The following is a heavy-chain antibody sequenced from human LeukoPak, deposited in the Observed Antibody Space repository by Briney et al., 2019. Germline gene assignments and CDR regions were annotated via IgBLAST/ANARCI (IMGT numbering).Heavy chain of an antibody. Sequence: PGGSLRLSCAASGFTFSNYVMNWVRQAPGKGLEWVSTIHANAVGTYYADSVKGRFTISRDNSKNTLYLQMSSLRAEDTAVYYCAKRVQYDDSHYCIFDYWGQGTLVTVSS. CDR2: IHANAVGT. CDR3: AKRVQYDDSHYCIFDY. D-gene: IGHD3-22*01. CDR1: GFTFSNYV. V-gene: IGHV3-23*01. J-gene: IGHJ4*02.